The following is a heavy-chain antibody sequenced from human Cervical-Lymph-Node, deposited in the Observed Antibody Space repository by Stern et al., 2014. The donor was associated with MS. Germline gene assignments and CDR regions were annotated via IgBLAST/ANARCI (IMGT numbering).Heavy chain of an antibody. CDR2: IIPIFGTA. CDR1: GGTFSSSA. V-gene: IGHV1-69*01. J-gene: IGHJ5*02. D-gene: IGHD6-13*01. CDR3: ARAQSSWDRFDWFDP. Sequence: QVQLVQSGAEVKKPGSSGKVSCKASGGTFSSSALSWVRQAPGQGLEWMGGIIPIFGTANYAQKFQGRVTITADESTSTAYMELSSLRSEDTAVYYCARAQSSWDRFDWFDPWGQGTLVTVSS.